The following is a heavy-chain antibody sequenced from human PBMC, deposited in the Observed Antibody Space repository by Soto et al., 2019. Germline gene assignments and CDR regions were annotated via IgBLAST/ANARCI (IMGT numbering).Heavy chain of an antibody. D-gene: IGHD6-19*01. Sequence: QVQLVQSGAEVKKPGSSVKVSCKASGGTFSSYTISWVRQAPGQGLEWMGRIIPILGIANYAQKFQGRVTITADKSTSTAYMELSCLRSEDTAVYYCARVAAVAGIDYSGQGTLVTVSS. CDR1: GGTFSSYT. CDR3: ARVAAVAGIDY. J-gene: IGHJ4*02. CDR2: IIPILGIA. V-gene: IGHV1-69*02.